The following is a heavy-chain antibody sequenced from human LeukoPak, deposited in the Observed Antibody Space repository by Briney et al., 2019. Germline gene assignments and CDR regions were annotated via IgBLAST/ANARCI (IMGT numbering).Heavy chain of an antibody. CDR2: IKQDGSVK. CDR1: GFTFSDFW. CDR3: ARDPAAQYYFDY. Sequence: GGSLRLSCAASGFTFSDFWMSWVRQAPGKGLEWVANIKQDGSVKYYVDSVKGRFTISRDNAKNSLYLQMNSLRAEDTAVYYCARDPAAQYYFDYWGQGTLVTVSS. V-gene: IGHV3-7*05. J-gene: IGHJ4*02.